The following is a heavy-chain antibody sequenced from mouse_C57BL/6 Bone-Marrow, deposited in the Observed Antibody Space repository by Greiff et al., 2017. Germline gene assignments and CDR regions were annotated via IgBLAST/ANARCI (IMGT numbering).Heavy chain of an antibody. CDR1: GYTFTSYW. J-gene: IGHJ3*01. Sequence: VQLQQPGTELVKPGASVKLSCTASGYTFTSYWMHWVKQRPGQGLEWSGNINPSNGGTNYNEKFKSKAPLTVDKSSSTAYMQLSSLASEDSAVYYGASLAYYSNTGFAYWGQGTLVTVSA. V-gene: IGHV1-53*01. CDR2: INPSNGGT. D-gene: IGHD2-5*01. CDR3: ASLAYYSNTGFAY.